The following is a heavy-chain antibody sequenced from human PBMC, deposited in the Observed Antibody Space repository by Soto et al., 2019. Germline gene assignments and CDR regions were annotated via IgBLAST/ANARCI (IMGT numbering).Heavy chain of an antibody. Sequence: SETLSLTCAVYGGSFSGYHWSWIRQPPGKGLEWIGEINHSGSTNYNPSLKSRVTISVDTSKNQFSLKLSSVTAADTAVYYCARVNGWNFYSAVLYYYYGMDVWGQGTTVTVSS. D-gene: IGHD1-7*01. CDR3: ARVNGWNFYSAVLYYYYGMDV. CDR2: INHSGST. V-gene: IGHV4-34*01. CDR1: GGSFSGYH. J-gene: IGHJ6*02.